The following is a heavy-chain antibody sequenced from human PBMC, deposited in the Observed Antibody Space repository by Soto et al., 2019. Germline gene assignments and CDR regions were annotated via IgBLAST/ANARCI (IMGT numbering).Heavy chain of an antibody. D-gene: IGHD3-22*01. Sequence: PGGSLRLCCAASGFTFSSYAMHWVRQAPGKGLEWVAVISYDGSNKYYADSVKGRFTISRDNSKNTLYLQMNSLRAEDTAVYYCARELNYYYDSSAPPAAGFWGQGTLVTVSS. V-gene: IGHV3-30-3*01. CDR2: ISYDGSNK. CDR1: GFTFSSYA. CDR3: ARELNYYYDSSAPPAAGF. J-gene: IGHJ4*02.